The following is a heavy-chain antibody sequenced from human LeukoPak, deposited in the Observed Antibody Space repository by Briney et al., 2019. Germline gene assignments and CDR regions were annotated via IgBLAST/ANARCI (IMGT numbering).Heavy chain of an antibody. CDR1: GGSIRSGDYY. Sequence: SETLSLTCIVSGGSIRSGDYYWSWLRQPPGKGLEWIGYIYYSGSTYHNPSLKSRVTISVDTSKNQFSLKLSSVTAADTAVYYCAREVIGGSGSVDYWGQGTLVTVSS. D-gene: IGHD3-10*01. CDR2: IYYSGST. V-gene: IGHV4-30-4*01. J-gene: IGHJ4*02. CDR3: AREVIGGSGSVDY.